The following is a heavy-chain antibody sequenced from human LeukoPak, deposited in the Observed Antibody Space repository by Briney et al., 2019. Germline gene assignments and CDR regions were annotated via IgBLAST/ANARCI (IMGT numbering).Heavy chain of an antibody. J-gene: IGHJ6*02. V-gene: IGHV1-2*02. CDR2: INPNGGGT. CDR3: ARVMSRGYSYGMDV. CDR1: GYTFTGHY. Sequence: ASVKVSCKASGYTFTGHYVHWVRQAPGQGLEWMGWINPNGGGTNYAQKFQGRVTMTRDTSISTVYMELSRLRSDDTAVYYCARVMSRGYSYGMDVWGQGTTVTVSS. D-gene: IGHD5-18*01.